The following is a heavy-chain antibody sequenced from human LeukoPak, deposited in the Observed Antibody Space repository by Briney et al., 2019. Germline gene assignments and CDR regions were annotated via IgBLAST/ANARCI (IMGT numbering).Heavy chain of an antibody. V-gene: IGHV4-39*07. CDR1: GGSISSSSYY. CDR2: IYYSGST. Sequence: SETLSLTCTVSGGSISSSSYYWGWIRQPPGKGLEWIGSIYYSGSTYYNPSLKSRVTISVDTSKNQFSLKLSSVTAADTAVYYCATHYGSGFGYFDYWGQGTLVTVSS. CDR3: ATHYGSGFGYFDY. J-gene: IGHJ4*02. D-gene: IGHD3-10*01.